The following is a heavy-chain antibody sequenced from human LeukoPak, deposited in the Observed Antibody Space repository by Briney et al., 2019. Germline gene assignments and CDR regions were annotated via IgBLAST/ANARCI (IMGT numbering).Heavy chain of an antibody. J-gene: IGHJ4*02. D-gene: IGHD2-15*01. Sequence: GRSLRLSCAASGFTFSSYAMHWVRQAPGKGLEWVAVISYDGSNKYYAGSVKGRFTISRDNSKNTLYLQMNSLRAEDTAVYYCARGGPIYCSGDSCYPGDYWGQGTLVTVSS. CDR2: ISYDGSNK. V-gene: IGHV3-30-3*01. CDR3: ARGGPIYCSGDSCYPGDY. CDR1: GFTFSSYA.